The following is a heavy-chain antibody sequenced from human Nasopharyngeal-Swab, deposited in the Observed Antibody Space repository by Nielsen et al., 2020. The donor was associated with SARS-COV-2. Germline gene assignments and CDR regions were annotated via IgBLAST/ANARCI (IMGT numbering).Heavy chain of an antibody. CDR3: ARDLTYYYDSSGYPI. Sequence: GGSLRLSCAASGLTFSSYSMNWVRQAPGKGLEWVSSISSSSSYIYYADSVKGRFTISRDNAKNSLYLQMNSLRAEDTAVYYCARDLTYYYDSSGYPIWGQGTLVTVSS. V-gene: IGHV3-21*01. J-gene: IGHJ4*02. CDR1: GLTFSSYS. CDR2: ISSSSSYI. D-gene: IGHD3-22*01.